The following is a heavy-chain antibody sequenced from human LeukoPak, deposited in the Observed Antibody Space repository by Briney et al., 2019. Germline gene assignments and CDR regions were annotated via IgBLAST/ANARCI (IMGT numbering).Heavy chain of an antibody. J-gene: IGHJ4*02. CDR2: ISSSSSYI. Sequence: GGSLRLSCAASGFTFSSYSMNWVRQAPGKGLEWVSSISSSSSYIYYADSVKGRFTISRDNAKNSLYLQMNSLKTEDTAVYYCTAAFWSGYSFWEYWGQGILVTVSS. CDR3: TAAFWSGYSFWEY. D-gene: IGHD3-3*01. CDR1: GFTFSSYS. V-gene: IGHV3-21*03.